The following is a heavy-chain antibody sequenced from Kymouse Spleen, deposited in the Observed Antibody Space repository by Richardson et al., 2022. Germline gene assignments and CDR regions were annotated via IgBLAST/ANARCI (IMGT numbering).Heavy chain of an antibody. Sequence: QVQLQESGPGLVKPSETLSLTCTVSGGSVSSGSYYWSWIRQPPGKGLEWIGYIYYSGSTNYNPSLKSRVTISVDTSKNQFSLKLSSVTAADTAVYYCARDWGLWFGELLYVPGGMDVWGQGTTVTVSS. V-gene: IGHV4-61*01. J-gene: IGHJ6*02. CDR2: IYYSGST. CDR1: GGSVSSGSYY. CDR3: ARDWGLWFGELLYVPGGMDV. D-gene: IGHD3-10*01.